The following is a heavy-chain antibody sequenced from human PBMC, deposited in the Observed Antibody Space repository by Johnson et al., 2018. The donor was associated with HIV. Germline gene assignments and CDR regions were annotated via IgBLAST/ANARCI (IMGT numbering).Heavy chain of an antibody. D-gene: IGHD1-26*01. CDR2: ISYDGGDK. CDR3: AKDEFKWELLHI. Sequence: QVQLVESGGGVVQPGRSLRLSCAASGFTFSSYAMHWVHQAPAKGLEWVAIISYDGGDKDYADSVKGRFTISRDSSKNTLYLQMNSLRAEDTAVYYCAKDEFKWELLHIWGQGTMVTVSS. V-gene: IGHV3-30*04. CDR1: GFTFSSYA. J-gene: IGHJ3*02.